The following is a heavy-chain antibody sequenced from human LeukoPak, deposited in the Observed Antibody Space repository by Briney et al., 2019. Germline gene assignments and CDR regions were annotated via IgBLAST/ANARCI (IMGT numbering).Heavy chain of an antibody. J-gene: IGHJ4*02. Sequence: SETLSLTCTVSGGSISSYYWSWIRQPPGKGLEWIGRIYTSGSTNYNPSLKSRVTISVDTSKNQFSLKLSSVTAADTAVYYCARASYGSGSYTFDYWGQGTLVTVSS. CDR3: ARASYGSGSYTFDY. V-gene: IGHV4-4*08. D-gene: IGHD3-10*01. CDR2: IYTSGST. CDR1: GGSISSYY.